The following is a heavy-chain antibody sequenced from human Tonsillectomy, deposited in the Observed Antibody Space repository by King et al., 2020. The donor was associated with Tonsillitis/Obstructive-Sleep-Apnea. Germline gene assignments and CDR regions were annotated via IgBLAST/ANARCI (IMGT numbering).Heavy chain of an antibody. CDR2: IDTRSSTI. CDR3: ARDRSWAFDY. CDR1: GFTFTSYS. D-gene: IGHD1-26*01. Sequence: VQLVESGGDLVQPGGSLRLSCAASGFTFTSYSMNWVRQAPGKGLEGVSYIDTRSSTIYYADSVKGRFTISRDNAKNSLYLQMNSLRDEDTAVYYCARDRSWAFDYWGQGTLVTVSS. V-gene: IGHV3-48*02. J-gene: IGHJ4*02.